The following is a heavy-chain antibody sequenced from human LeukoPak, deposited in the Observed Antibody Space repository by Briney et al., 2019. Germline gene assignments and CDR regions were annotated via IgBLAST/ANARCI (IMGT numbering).Heavy chain of an antibody. V-gene: IGHV4-34*01. CDR2: IYHSGST. D-gene: IGHD3-10*01. J-gene: IGHJ4*02. CDR3: ARGVRRFGELLD. Sequence: SETLSLTCAVYGGSFSGYYWSWLRQPPGKGLEWIGEIYHSGSTNYNPSLKSRVTISVDTSKNQFSLKLSSVTAADTAVYYCARGVRRFGELLDWGQGTLVTVSS. CDR1: GGSFSGYY.